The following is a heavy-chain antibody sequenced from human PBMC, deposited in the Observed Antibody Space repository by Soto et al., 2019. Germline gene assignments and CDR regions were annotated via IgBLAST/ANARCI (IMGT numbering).Heavy chain of an antibody. Sequence: QLQLQESGPGLVKPSETLSLTCTVSGGSISSSSYYWGWIRQPPGKGLEWIGRIYYSGSTYYNPSLKSRVTISVDTSKNQFTLKLSSVTAADTAVYYCARRNDILTGYYYYGMDVWGQGTTVTVSS. J-gene: IGHJ6*02. CDR3: ARRNDILTGYYYYGMDV. V-gene: IGHV4-39*01. D-gene: IGHD3-9*01. CDR2: IYYSGST. CDR1: GGSISSSSYY.